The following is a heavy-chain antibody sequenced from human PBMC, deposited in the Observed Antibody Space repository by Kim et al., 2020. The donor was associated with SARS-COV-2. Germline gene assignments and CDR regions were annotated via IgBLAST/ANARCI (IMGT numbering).Heavy chain of an antibody. CDR2: ISQSEST. CDR1: GHSISSGYY. J-gene: IGHJ6*02. CDR3: VAYSSSSFDGMGV. V-gene: IGHV4-38-2*02. D-gene: IGHD6-13*01. Sequence: SETLSLTCTVSGHSISSGYYWPWIRQSPGKGLDWIGSISQSESTYYNPSLKSRVLISRDTSKNQFSLNLCSVTAADTAMYYCVAYSSSSFDGMGVWGQ.